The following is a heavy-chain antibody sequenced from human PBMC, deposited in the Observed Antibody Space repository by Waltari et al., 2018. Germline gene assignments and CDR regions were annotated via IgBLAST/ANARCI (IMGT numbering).Heavy chain of an antibody. J-gene: IGHJ6*02. Sequence: EVQLVESGGGLVNPGGSLRLSCAASGFSFSNAWMNWVRQAPGKGLEWVGRIKTSADGGTADYAAPVRGRFTISRDDSQNTLYLQMNSLKTEDTAVYYCTPPPYYYYYGMDVWGQGTTVTVSS. V-gene: IGHV3-15*07. CDR2: IKTSADGGTA. CDR3: TPPPYYYYYGMDV. CDR1: GFSFSNAW.